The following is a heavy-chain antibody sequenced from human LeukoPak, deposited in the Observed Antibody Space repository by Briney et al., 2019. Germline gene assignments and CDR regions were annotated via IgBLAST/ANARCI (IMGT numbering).Heavy chain of an antibody. D-gene: IGHD4-17*01. V-gene: IGHV3-21*04. CDR1: GFTFSSYS. CDR2: ISSSSSYI. Sequence: KPGGSLRLSCAASGFTFSSYSMNWVRQAPGKGLEWVSSISSSSSYIYYADSVKGRFTISRDNPKNTMYLQMNSLRAEDTAIYYCAKGGTTAVTTTYFDYWGQGTLVTVSS. CDR3: AKGGTTAVTTTYFDY. J-gene: IGHJ4*02.